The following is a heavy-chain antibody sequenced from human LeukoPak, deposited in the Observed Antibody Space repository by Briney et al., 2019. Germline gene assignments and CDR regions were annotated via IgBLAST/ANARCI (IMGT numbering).Heavy chain of an antibody. Sequence: SQTLSLTCAISGDSVSSNSAAWNWIRQSPSRGLEWLGRTYYRSKWYNDYAVSVKSRITINPDTSKNQFSLQLNSVTPEDTAVYYCARGAHYYGSGSYYNVFYYYYMDVWGKGTTVTVSS. CDR1: GDSVSSNSAA. D-gene: IGHD3-10*01. J-gene: IGHJ6*03. CDR2: TYYRSKWYN. CDR3: ARGAHYYGSGSYYNVFYYYYMDV. V-gene: IGHV6-1*01.